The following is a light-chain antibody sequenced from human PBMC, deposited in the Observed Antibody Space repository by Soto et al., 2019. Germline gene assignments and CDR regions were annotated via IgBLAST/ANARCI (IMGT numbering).Light chain of an antibody. Sequence: QLVLTQSPSASASLGASVKLTCTLSSGHSSYAIAWHQQQPEKGPRYLMKLNSDGSHSKGDVIPDRFSGSSSGAERYLTISSLQSENEADYYCQTWGTGIRVFGGGTKRTVL. J-gene: IGLJ3*02. CDR2: LNSDGSH. V-gene: IGLV4-69*01. CDR3: QTWGTGIRV. CDR1: SGHSSYA.